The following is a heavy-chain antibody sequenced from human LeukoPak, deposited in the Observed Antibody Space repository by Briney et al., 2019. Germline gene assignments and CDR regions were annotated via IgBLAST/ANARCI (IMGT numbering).Heavy chain of an antibody. D-gene: IGHD6-13*01. CDR3: ARGLRRAAAGIDY. Sequence: PSETLSLTCAVYGGSFSGYYWSWIRQPPGKGLEWIGEINHSGSTNYNPSLKSRVTISVDTSKNQFSLKLSSVTAADTAVYYCARGLRRAAAGIDYWGQGTLVTVSS. CDR2: INHSGST. J-gene: IGHJ4*02. CDR1: GGSFSGYY. V-gene: IGHV4-34*01.